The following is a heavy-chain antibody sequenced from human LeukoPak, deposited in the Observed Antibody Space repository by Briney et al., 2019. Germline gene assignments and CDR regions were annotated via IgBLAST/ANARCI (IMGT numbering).Heavy chain of an antibody. J-gene: IGHJ4*02. Sequence: GESLKISCKGSGYSFTGYYMHWVRQAPGQGLEWMGWINPNSGGTNYAQKFQGRVTMTRDTSISTAYMELSRLRSDDTAVYYCASTDSSSGYWGQGTLVTVSS. CDR3: ASTDSSSGY. D-gene: IGHD3-22*01. CDR2: INPNSGGT. V-gene: IGHV1-2*02. CDR1: GYSFTGYY.